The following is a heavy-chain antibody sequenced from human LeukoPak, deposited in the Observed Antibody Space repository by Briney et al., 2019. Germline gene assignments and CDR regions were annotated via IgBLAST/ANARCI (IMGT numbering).Heavy chain of an antibody. V-gene: IGHV5-51*01. CDR3: ARQESEITTPANRYFDR. CDR1: GYNFANDW. D-gene: IGHD2-15*01. CDR2: IYPDDSDT. J-gene: IGHJ4*02. Sequence: GASLQISCKGSGYNFANDWIGWVRQLPGKGLEWMGIIYPDDSDTIYSPSFQGQVIISADKSITTASLQWSSLKASDSAIYYCARQESEITTPANRYFDRWGQGTLVTVSS.